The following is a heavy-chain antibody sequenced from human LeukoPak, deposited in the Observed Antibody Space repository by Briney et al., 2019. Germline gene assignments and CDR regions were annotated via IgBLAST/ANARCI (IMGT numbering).Heavy chain of an antibody. Sequence: GGSLRLSCAASGFTFSSYWMSWVRQAPGKGLEWVANIKQDGSEKYYVDSVKGRFTISRDNAKNTLNLQMNSLRVEDPAVYYCATIFEFWGQGILVTVSS. CDR2: IKQDGSEK. V-gene: IGHV3-7*01. J-gene: IGHJ4*02. CDR3: ATIFEF. CDR1: GFTFSSYW.